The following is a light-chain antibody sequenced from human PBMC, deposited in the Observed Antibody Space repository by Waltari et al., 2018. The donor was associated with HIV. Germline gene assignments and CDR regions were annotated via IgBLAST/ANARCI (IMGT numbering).Light chain of an antibody. CDR3: TSQTDRGTFV. J-gene: IGLJ1*01. CDR2: QVR. V-gene: IGLV2-14*01. Sequence: QSALTQPASVSGSPGQSVTISCTGTSSDVGAYNYVSWYQQHPGKVPTLVIYQVRNRPSGISDRFSGSKSGNTASLIISGLQAEDEADYYCTSQTDRGTFVFGPGTKVTVL. CDR1: SSDVGAYNY.